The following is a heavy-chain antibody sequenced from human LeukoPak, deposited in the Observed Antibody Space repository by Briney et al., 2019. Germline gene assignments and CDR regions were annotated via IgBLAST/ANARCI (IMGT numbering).Heavy chain of an antibody. V-gene: IGHV1-2*02. CDR1: GYTFTGYY. Sequence: ASVKVSCKASGYTFTGYYMHWVRQAPGQGLEWMGWINPNSGATNYAQKFQGRVTMTRDTSISTAYMELSRLRSDDTAVYYCARDAAAAGILGYWGQGTLVTVSS. J-gene: IGHJ4*02. CDR3: ARDAAAAGILGY. D-gene: IGHD6-13*01. CDR2: INPNSGAT.